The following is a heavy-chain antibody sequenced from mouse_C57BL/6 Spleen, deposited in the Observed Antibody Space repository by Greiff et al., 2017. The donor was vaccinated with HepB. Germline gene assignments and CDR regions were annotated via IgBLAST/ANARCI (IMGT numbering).Heavy chain of an antibody. CDR3: ARYYYGRGYAMDY. J-gene: IGHJ4*01. CDR1: GYTFTSYW. D-gene: IGHD1-1*01. CDR2: IDTSDSET. Sequence: VQLQQSGAELVRPGSSVKLSCTASGYTFTSYWMHWVKQRPIQGLEWIGNIDTSDSETHYNQKFKDKATLTVDKSSSTAYMQLSSLTSEDSAVYYCARYYYGRGYAMDYWGQGTSVTVSS. V-gene: IGHV1-52*01.